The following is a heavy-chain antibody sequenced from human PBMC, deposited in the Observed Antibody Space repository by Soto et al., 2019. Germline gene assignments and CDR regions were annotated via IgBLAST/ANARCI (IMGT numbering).Heavy chain of an antibody. Sequence: PGGSLRLSCAASGFTFNTYSMTWVRQAPGKGLEWASGISGSGDGTYYADSVKGRFTISRDNSRNTLYLHLNSLRVEDTAVYYCVKDLLHLARVYWGQGTLVTVSS. CDR2: ISGSGDGT. CDR3: VKDLLHLARVY. CDR1: GFTFNTYS. D-gene: IGHD3-22*01. J-gene: IGHJ4*02. V-gene: IGHV3-23*01.